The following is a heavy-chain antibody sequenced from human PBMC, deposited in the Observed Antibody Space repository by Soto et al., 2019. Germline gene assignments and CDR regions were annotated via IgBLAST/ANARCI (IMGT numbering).Heavy chain of an antibody. Sequence: SETLSLTCTVSGGSISSYYWSWIRQPPGKGLEWIGYIYYSGSTNYNPSLKSRVTISVDTSKNQFSLKLSSVTAADTAVYYCARRYFDFWSGYYSFDYWGQGTLVTVSS. CDR3: ARRYFDFWSGYYSFDY. CDR1: GGSISSYY. D-gene: IGHD3-3*01. J-gene: IGHJ4*02. V-gene: IGHV4-59*01. CDR2: IYYSGST.